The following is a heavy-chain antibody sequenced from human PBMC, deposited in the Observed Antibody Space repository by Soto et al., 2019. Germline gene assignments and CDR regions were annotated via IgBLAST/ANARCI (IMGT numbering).Heavy chain of an antibody. CDR2: ISSSGSTI. Sequence: GGSLRLSCAASGFTFSDYYMSWIRQAPGKGLEWVSYISSSGSTIYYADSVKGRFTISRDNAKNSLYLQMNSLRAEDTAVYYCAREGPYDSDYYYGMDVWGQGTTVTVSS. V-gene: IGHV3-11*01. J-gene: IGHJ6*02. CDR1: GFTFSDYY. CDR3: AREGPYDSDYYYGMDV. D-gene: IGHD3-3*01.